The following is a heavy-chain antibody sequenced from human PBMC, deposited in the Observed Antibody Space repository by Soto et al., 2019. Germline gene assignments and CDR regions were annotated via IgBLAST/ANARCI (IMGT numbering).Heavy chain of an antibody. V-gene: IGHV4-31*03. J-gene: IGHJ4*02. CDR3: ARESKIDYYGSGSYFPFFDY. Sequence: QVQLQESGPGLVKPSQTLSLTCTVSGGSISSGGYYWSWIRQHPGKGLEWIGYIYYSGSTYYNQSLKSRVTISVDTSKNQFSLKLSSVTAADTAVYYCARESKIDYYGSGSYFPFFDYWGQGTLVTVSS. CDR1: GGSISSGGYY. D-gene: IGHD3-10*01. CDR2: IYYSGST.